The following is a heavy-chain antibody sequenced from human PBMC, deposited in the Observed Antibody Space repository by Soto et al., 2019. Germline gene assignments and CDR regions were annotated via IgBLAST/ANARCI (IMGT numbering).Heavy chain of an antibody. V-gene: IGHV1-18*01. Sequence: GASVKVSCKASGYTFTSYGISWVRQAPGQGLEWMGWISAYNGNTNYAQKLQGRVTMTTDTSTSTAYMELRSLRSDDTAVYYCARVSPDTAIVLDGMDVWGKGTTVPVSS. CDR2: ISAYNGNT. J-gene: IGHJ6*04. D-gene: IGHD5-18*01. CDR3: ARVSPDTAIVLDGMDV. CDR1: GYTFTSYG.